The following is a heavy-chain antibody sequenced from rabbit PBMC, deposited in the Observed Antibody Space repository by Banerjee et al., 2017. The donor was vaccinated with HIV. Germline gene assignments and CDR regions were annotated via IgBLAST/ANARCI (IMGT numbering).Heavy chain of an antibody. Sequence: QEQLEESGGGLVQPGGSLTLTCTASGFSFSNKYVMCWVRQAPGKGLEWIGCIGGGSSGITYYASWAKGRFTISKTSSTTVTLQMTSLTAADTATYFCARDLAGVTGWNFGLWGPGTLVTVS. D-gene: IGHD4-1*01. CDR1: GFSFSNKYV. J-gene: IGHJ4*01. V-gene: IGHV1S45*01. CDR2: IGGGSSGIT. CDR3: ARDLAGVTGWNFGL.